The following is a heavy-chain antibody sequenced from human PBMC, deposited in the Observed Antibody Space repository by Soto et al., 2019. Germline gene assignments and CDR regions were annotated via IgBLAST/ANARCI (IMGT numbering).Heavy chain of an antibody. CDR3: ARDPFYYDSSGAFDI. CDR1: GYTFTSYG. J-gene: IGHJ3*02. Sequence: ASVKVSCKASGYTFTSYGISWVRQAPGQGLEWMGWISAYNGNTNYAQKLQGRVTMTADTSTSTAYMELRSLRSDDTAVYYCARDPFYYDSSGAFDIWGQGTMVTVSS. V-gene: IGHV1-18*01. CDR2: ISAYNGNT. D-gene: IGHD3-22*01.